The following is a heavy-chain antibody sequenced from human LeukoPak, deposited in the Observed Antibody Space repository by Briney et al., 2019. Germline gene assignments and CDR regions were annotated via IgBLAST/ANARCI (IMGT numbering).Heavy chain of an antibody. CDR1: GFTFSSYA. Sequence: PGRSLRLSCAASGFTFSSYAMSWGRQAPGKGLEWVSAISGSGGSTYYADSAKGRFTISRDNSKNTLYLQMNSLRAEDTAVYYCAKDLGIDYYGLSSYCGMAVWGQGTTVTVSS. V-gene: IGHV3-23*01. J-gene: IGHJ6*02. CDR3: AKDLGIDYYGLSSYCGMAV. D-gene: IGHD3-10*01. CDR2: ISGSGGST.